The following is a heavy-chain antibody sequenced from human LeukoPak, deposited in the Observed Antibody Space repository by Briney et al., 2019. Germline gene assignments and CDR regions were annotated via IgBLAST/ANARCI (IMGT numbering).Heavy chain of an antibody. J-gene: IGHJ4*02. D-gene: IGHD5-18*01. CDR2: IWYDGSNK. Sequence: PGGSLRLSCAASGFTFSSYGMHWVRQAPGKGLEWVAVIWYDGSNKYYADSVKGRFTISRDNSKNTLYLQMNSLRAEDTAVYYCAKDAGTWIQLWLRGPFDYWGQGTLVTVSS. CDR1: GFTFSSYG. CDR3: AKDAGTWIQLWLRGPFDY. V-gene: IGHV3-33*06.